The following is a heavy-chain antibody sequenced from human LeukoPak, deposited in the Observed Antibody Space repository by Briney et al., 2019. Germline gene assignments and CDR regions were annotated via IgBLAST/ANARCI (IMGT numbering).Heavy chain of an antibody. CDR3: ATTPRKGSWYPLSGMDV. Sequence: SGGSQRLSCAASGFTFSSYSMTWVRQAPGKGLEWVSYISSSSSTIYYADSVKGRFTISRDNAKNSLYLQMNSLRDEDTAVYYCATTPRKGSWYPLSGMDVWGQGTTVTVSS. J-gene: IGHJ6*02. CDR2: ISSSSSTI. D-gene: IGHD6-13*01. V-gene: IGHV3-48*02. CDR1: GFTFSSYS.